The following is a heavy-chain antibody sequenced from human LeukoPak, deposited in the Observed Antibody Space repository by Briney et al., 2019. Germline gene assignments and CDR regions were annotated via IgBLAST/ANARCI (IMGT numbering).Heavy chain of an antibody. CDR3: AREYSSSSGKALDY. V-gene: IGHV4-4*07. CDR2: IYTSGST. D-gene: IGHD6-6*01. CDR1: SGSLGSYY. Sequence: SETLSLTCTVSSGSLGSYYWNWLRQPAGKGLEWIGHIYTSGSTNYNSSLKSRVTMSVDTSKSQFSLKLNSVTAADTAFYYCAREYSSSSGKALDYWGQGTLVTVSS. J-gene: IGHJ4*02.